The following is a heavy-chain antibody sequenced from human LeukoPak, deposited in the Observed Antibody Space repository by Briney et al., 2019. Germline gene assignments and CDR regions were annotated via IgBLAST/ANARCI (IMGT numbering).Heavy chain of an antibody. J-gene: IGHJ4*02. D-gene: IGHD6-19*01. Sequence: GGSLRLSCAASGFTFSSSAMSWVRQAPGKGLEWVSSISGSGSGGSTYYADSVKGRFTISRDNSQSSLYLEMNSLRAEDTAVYYCARGSTGWPYYLDYWGQGTLVTVSS. CDR2: ISGSGSGGST. CDR3: ARGSTGWPYYLDY. V-gene: IGHV3-23*01. CDR1: GFTFSSSA.